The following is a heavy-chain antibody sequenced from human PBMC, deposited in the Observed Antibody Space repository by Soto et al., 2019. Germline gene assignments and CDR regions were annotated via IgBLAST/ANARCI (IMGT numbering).Heavy chain of an antibody. D-gene: IGHD2-2*01. CDR2: ISYDGSNK. J-gene: IGHJ6*02. CDR3: ARDRDIVVVPAALGPGMDV. CDR1: GFTFSSYA. Sequence: GGSLRLSCAASGFTFSSYAMHWVRQAPGKGLEWVAVISYDGSNKYYADSVKGRFTISRDNSKNTLYLQMNSLRAEDTAVYYCARDRDIVVVPAALGPGMDVWGQGTTVTASS. V-gene: IGHV3-30-3*01.